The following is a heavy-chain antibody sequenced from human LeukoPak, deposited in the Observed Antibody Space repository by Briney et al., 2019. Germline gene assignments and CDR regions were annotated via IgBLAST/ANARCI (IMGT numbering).Heavy chain of an antibody. V-gene: IGHV3-30*18. CDR2: ISYDGSNK. CDR1: GFSFSSYG. D-gene: IGHD6-6*01. Sequence: PGGSLRLSCAASGFSFSSYGMHWVRQAPGKGLEWVAVISYDGSNKYYADSVKGRFTISRDNSKNTLYLQMNSLRAEDTAVYYCAKDGDHSSSSAFDYWGQGTLVTVSS. CDR3: AKDGDHSSSSAFDY. J-gene: IGHJ4*02.